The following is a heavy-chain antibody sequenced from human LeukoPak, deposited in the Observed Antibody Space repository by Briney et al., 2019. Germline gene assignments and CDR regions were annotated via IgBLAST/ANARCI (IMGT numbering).Heavy chain of an antibody. D-gene: IGHD3-9*01. Sequence: PGGSLRLSCAASGFTVNSNYMRWVRQAPGKGLEWVSVIYSGGSTYYADSVKGRFTISRDNSKNTLYLQMNSLRAEDTAVYYCAREDILTGYYDYWGQGTLVTVSS. J-gene: IGHJ4*02. V-gene: IGHV3-66*01. CDR1: GFTVNSNY. CDR3: AREDILTGYYDY. CDR2: IYSGGST.